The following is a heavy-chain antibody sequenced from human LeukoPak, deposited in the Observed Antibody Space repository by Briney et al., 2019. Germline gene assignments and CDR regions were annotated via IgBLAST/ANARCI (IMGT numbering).Heavy chain of an antibody. CDR3: AADAGSLFYFDY. Sequence: GGSLRLSCAASGFTSSSYSMNWVRQAPGKGLEWVSSISSSSSYIYYADSVKGRFTISRDNAKNSLYLQMNSLRAEDTAVYYCAADAGSLFYFDYWGQGTLVTVSS. V-gene: IGHV3-21*01. CDR2: ISSSSSYI. CDR1: GFTSSSYS. J-gene: IGHJ4*02. D-gene: IGHD3-10*01.